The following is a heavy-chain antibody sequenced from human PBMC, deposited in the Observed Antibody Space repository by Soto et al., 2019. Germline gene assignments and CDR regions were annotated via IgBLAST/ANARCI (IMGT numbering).Heavy chain of an antibody. Sequence: TGGSLRLSCAASGFTFSSYWMHWVRQAPGKGLVWVSRINSDGSSTSYADSVKGRFTISRDNAKNTLYLQMNSLRAEDTAVYYCASPVSGWQYFDYWGQGTLVTVSS. CDR2: INSDGSST. CDR1: GFTFSSYW. J-gene: IGHJ4*02. V-gene: IGHV3-74*01. D-gene: IGHD6-19*01. CDR3: ASPVSGWQYFDY.